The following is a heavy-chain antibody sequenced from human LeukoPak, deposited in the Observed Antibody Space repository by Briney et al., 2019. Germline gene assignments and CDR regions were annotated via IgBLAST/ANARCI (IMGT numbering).Heavy chain of an antibody. CDR1: GFTFSNYA. V-gene: IGHV3-23*01. J-gene: IGHJ4*02. CDR2: INPSGDST. D-gene: IGHD6-19*01. CDR3: AKAGTHSYFDD. Sequence: GGSLRLSCAASGFTFSNYAMNWVRQAPGRGLEWASAINPSGDSTYYADSVKGRFTISRDNSKNTLYLQVNSLRAEDTAVYFCAKAGTHSYFDDWGQGTLVTVSA.